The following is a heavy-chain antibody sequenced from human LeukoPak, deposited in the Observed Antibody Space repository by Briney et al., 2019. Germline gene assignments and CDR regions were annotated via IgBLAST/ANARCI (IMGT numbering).Heavy chain of an antibody. J-gene: IGHJ6*02. CDR2: IYASGST. Sequence: SETLSLTCTVSGGSISSGSYYWSWIRQPAGKGLEWIGRIYASGSTNYNPSLKSRVTISVDTSKNQFSLKLGSVTAADTAVYYCARAFIAARPDYYYYGMDVWGQGTTVTVSS. V-gene: IGHV4-61*02. CDR3: ARAFIAARPDYYYYGMDV. CDR1: GGSISSGSYY. D-gene: IGHD6-6*01.